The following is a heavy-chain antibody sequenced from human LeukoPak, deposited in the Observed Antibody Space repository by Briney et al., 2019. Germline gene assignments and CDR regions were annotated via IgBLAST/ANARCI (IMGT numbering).Heavy chain of an antibody. Sequence: SETLSLTCSVSGGSISSYYWSWIRQPPGKGLEWIGYMYNSGSANYNPSLKSRVTISLDRSKKKFSLKLTSVTAADTAVYFCARGAEYYAIWRGYAGYSDYWGQGISVTVSS. CDR1: GGSISSYY. CDR2: MYNSGSA. CDR3: ARGAEYYAIWRGYAGYSDY. V-gene: IGHV4-59*08. D-gene: IGHD3-3*01. J-gene: IGHJ4*02.